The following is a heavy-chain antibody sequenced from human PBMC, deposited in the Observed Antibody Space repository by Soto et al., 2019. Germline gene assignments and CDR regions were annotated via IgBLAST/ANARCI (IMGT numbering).Heavy chain of an antibody. CDR1: GFTFSTYA. J-gene: IGHJ4*02. CDR2: ISHDGSNQ. V-gene: IGHV3-30*03. Sequence: PGGSLRLSCAASGFTFSTYAMHWARQAPGKGLEWVAFISHDGSNQNYAGSVKGRFTISRDNSRNTLYAEMTSLRGEDTAVYYCARDPVWEAVAGYFDHWGQGTPVTVSS. CDR3: ARDPVWEAVAGYFDH. D-gene: IGHD6-19*01.